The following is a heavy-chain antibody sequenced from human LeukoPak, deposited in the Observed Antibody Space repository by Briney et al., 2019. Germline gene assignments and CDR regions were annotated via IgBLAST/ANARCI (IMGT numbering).Heavy chain of an antibody. CDR3: VKASYDYVWGSYSLFDY. CDR1: GFTFSSYA. J-gene: IGHJ4*02. D-gene: IGHD3-16*01. V-gene: IGHV3-23*01. Sequence: GGSLRLSCAASGFTFSSYAMSWVRQAPGKGLEWVSAISGSGGSTYYADSVKGRFTISRDNSKNTLYLQMNSLRAEDTAVYYCVKASYDYVWGSYSLFDYWGQGTLVTVSS. CDR2: ISGSGGST.